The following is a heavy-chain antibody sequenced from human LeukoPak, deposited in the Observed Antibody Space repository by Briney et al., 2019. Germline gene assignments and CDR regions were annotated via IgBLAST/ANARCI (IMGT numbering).Heavy chain of an antibody. D-gene: IGHD3-16*01. J-gene: IGHJ4*02. CDR1: GYSFTSYW. V-gene: IGHV5-51*01. CDR3: VRQWRGVSEVGDNYGIDY. CDR2: NYPGDSDT. Sequence: GESLKISCKGSGYSFTSYWIGWGRQMPGKGLEWMGINYPGDSDTRYSPSFQGQVTISADKSIRTAYLQWSSLKASDTAMYYCVRQWRGVSEVGDNYGIDYWGQGTLVTVSS.